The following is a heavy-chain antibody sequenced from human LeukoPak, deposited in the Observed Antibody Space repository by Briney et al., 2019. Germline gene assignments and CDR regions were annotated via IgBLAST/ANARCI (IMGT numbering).Heavy chain of an antibody. J-gene: IGHJ6*03. D-gene: IGHD1-14*01. CDR2: IRYDGSNK. CDR1: GFTFSSYG. V-gene: IGHV3-30*02. Sequence: GSLRLSCAASGFTFSSYGMHWVRQAPGKGLEWVAFIRYDGSNKYYADSVKGRFTISRDNSKNTLYLQMNSLRAEDTAVYYCAKNRQTHDYYYYYMDVWGKGTTVTISS. CDR3: AKNRQTHDYYYYYMDV.